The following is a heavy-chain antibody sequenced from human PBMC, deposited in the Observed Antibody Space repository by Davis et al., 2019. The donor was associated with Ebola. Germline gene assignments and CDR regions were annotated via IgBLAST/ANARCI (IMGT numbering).Heavy chain of an antibody. CDR1: GYTFTGYY. V-gene: IGHV1-3*01. CDR2: INDGNGNT. J-gene: IGHJ6*04. D-gene: IGHD1-14*01. Sequence: ASVQVSCKASGYTFTGYYMHWVRQAPGQRLEWMGWINDGNGNTKYSQKFQGRVTINRDTAASTAYMELSSLRSEDTAVYYCASEPRTMYPVYNYYGMDVWGKGTTVTVSS. CDR3: ASEPRTMYPVYNYYGMDV.